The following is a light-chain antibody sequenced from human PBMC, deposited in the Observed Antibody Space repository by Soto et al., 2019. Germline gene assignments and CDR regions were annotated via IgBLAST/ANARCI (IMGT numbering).Light chain of an antibody. J-gene: IGKJ5*01. CDR2: DAS. V-gene: IGKV3-11*01. Sequence: EIVLTQSPATRSLSPGERATLSCRASQSVRSDLAWYQQKPGQAPRLPIYDASRRATGIPARFSGSGSGTDFTLTISSLEPEDFAVYYCQQYGTTRITFGQGTRLEIK. CDR3: QQYGTTRIT. CDR1: QSVRSD.